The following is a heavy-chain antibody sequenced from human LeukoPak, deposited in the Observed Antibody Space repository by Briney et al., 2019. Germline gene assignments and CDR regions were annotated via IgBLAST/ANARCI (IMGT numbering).Heavy chain of an antibody. D-gene: IGHD2-2*01. CDR2: IKPDGRQK. V-gene: IGHV3-7*02. J-gene: IGHJ4*02. CDR3: ARRYCSSTSCLLDY. CDR1: GFTFSNSW. Sequence: GESLRLSCVGSGFTFSNSWMNWVRQTPGRGLEWVANIKPDGRQKYYVDSVKGRFTISRDNAQNSVFLQMNSLRAEDTGVYYCARRYCSSTSCLLDYWGQGTLVTVSS.